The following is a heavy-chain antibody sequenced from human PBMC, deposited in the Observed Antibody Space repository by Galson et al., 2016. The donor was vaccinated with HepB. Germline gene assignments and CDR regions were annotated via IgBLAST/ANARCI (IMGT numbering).Heavy chain of an antibody. CDR1: GFTFSNSA. J-gene: IGHJ4*02. V-gene: IGHV3-23*01. D-gene: IGHD6-19*01. Sequence: SLRLSCAASGFTFSNSAMSWVRQAPGKGLEWVSIITDSGHDTYYADPLKGRFTISRDNSRNTMCLQMNGLRVEDTAVYYCARSPASGWSTDFVDYWGLGTLVTVSS. CDR3: ARSPASGWSTDFVDY. CDR2: ITDSGHDT.